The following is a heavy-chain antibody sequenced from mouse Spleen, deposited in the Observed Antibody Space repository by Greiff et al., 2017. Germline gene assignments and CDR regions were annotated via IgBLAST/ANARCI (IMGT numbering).Heavy chain of an antibody. J-gene: IGHJ2*01. CDR3: ARGQGNYGGFDY. V-gene: IGHV5-9-3*01. Sequence: EVQVVESGGGLVKPGGSLKLSCAASGFTFSSYAMSWVRQTPEKRLEWVATISSGGSYTYYPDSVKGRFTISRDNAKNTLYLQMSSLRSEDTAMYYCARGQGNYGGFDYWGQGTTLTVSS. CDR1: GFTFSSYA. CDR2: ISSGGSYT. D-gene: IGHD2-1*01.